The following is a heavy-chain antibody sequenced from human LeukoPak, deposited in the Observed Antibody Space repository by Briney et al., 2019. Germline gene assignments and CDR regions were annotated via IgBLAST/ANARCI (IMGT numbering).Heavy chain of an antibody. CDR1: GGSISSYF. CDR2: IHYSENT. V-gene: IGHV4-59*01. Sequence: SETLSLTCTVSGGSISSYFWSWIRQPPGKGREWIAYIHYSENTNYNPSLKSRVTISVDTSKNQFSLKLSSVTAADTAVYYCARDRRWELLHAFDIWGQGTMVTVSS. D-gene: IGHD1-26*01. J-gene: IGHJ3*02. CDR3: ARDRRWELLHAFDI.